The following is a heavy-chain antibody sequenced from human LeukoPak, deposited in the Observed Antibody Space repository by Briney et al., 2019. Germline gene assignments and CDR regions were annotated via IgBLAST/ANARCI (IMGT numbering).Heavy chain of an antibody. CDR1: GYTFTSYY. CDR2: INPNSGGT. Sequence: ASVKVSCKASGYTFTSYYMHWVRQAPGQGLEWMGWINPNSGGTNYAQKFQGRVTMTRDTSISTAYMELSRLRSDDTAVYYCASLRPAGYSSSWGWFDPWGQGTLVTVSS. V-gene: IGHV1-2*02. CDR3: ASLRPAGYSSSWGWFDP. D-gene: IGHD6-13*01. J-gene: IGHJ5*02.